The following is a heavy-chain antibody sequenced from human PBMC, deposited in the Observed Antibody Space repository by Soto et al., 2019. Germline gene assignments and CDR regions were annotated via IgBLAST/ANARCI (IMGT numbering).Heavy chain of an antibody. CDR3: VTVKPGTTGYTY. CDR2: ISYDGSNK. Sequence: GGSLRLSCAASGFTFSSYGMHWVRQAPGKGLEWVAVISYDGSNKYYADSVKGRFTISRDNSKNTLFLQMNSLKTEDTAVYYCVTVKPGTTGYTYWGHGTLVTVSS. J-gene: IGHJ4*01. CDR1: GFTFSSYG. V-gene: IGHV3-30*03. D-gene: IGHD3-9*01.